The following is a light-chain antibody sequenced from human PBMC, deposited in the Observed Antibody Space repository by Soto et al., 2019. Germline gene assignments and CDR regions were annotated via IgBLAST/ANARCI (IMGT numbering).Light chain of an antibody. CDR2: KAS. V-gene: IGKV1-5*03. J-gene: IGKJ1*01. Sequence: DIQMTQSPSTLSASVGDRGTITCRASRSISNWLAWYQQKPGKAPKLLIYKASSLESGVPSRFSGSGSGTEFTLTISSLQPDDFATYYCQQYNSSPTFGQGTKVEIK. CDR1: RSISNW. CDR3: QQYNSSPT.